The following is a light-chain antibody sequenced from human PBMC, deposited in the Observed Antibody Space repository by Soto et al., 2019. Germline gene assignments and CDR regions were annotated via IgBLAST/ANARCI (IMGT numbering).Light chain of an antibody. CDR2: GAS. J-gene: IGKJ1*01. CDR3: QQYGSSPVT. Sequence: EIVLTQSPGTLSLSPGERATLSCRASQSVSSSYLAWYQQKPGQAPRLLIYGASSRATVIPDRFSGSGSGTDFTLTTSRLEPEDGAVYYCQQYGSSPVTFGQGTKVEIK. CDR1: QSVSSSY. V-gene: IGKV3-20*01.